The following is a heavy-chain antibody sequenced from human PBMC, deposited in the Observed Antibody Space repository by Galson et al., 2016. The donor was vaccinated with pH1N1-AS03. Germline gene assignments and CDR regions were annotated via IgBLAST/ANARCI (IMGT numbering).Heavy chain of an antibody. CDR2: TSDSGT. V-gene: IGHV3-23*01. CDR1: GFTFSTYA. Sequence: SLRLSCAASGFTFSTYAMAWVRQAPGKGLEWVSATSDSGTFYADSVKGRFTISRDDSRDTVYLQMNSLRAEDTALYYCAKGVSNRGDGGVAYWGQGTLVTVSS. D-gene: IGHD3-16*01. CDR3: AKGVSNRGDGGVAY. J-gene: IGHJ4*02.